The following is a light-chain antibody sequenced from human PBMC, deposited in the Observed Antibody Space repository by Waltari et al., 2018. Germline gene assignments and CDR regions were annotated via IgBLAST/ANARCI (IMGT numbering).Light chain of an antibody. Sequence: QSVLTQPPSVSAPPGQRVTISCSGGSPNIWNNYVSGYRQFPGTAPKLLIYENSERPSGIPGRFSYSKSGTSATLDITGLQAGDEADYYCGTWDSSLSGAVFGGGTHLTVL. CDR3: GTWDSSLSGAV. CDR1: SPNIWNNY. CDR2: ENS. V-gene: IGLV1-51*02. J-gene: IGLJ7*01.